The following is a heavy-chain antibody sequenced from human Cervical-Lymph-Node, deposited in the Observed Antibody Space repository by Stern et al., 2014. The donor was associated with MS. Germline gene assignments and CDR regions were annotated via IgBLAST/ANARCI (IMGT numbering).Heavy chain of an antibody. V-gene: IGHV4-61*02. J-gene: IGHJ6*02. CDR2: IYTSGST. D-gene: IGHD3-3*01. CDR3: ARAAAFGVVNYYYGMDV. Sequence: QVQLQESGPGLVKPSQTLSPTCTVSGGSISSGSYYWSWIRQPAGKGLAWIGRIYTSGSTNYNPSPKSRVTTSVDTATNQFSLQLSLVTAADTAVYYCARAAAFGVVNYYYGMDVWGQGTTVTVSS. CDR1: GGSISSGSYY.